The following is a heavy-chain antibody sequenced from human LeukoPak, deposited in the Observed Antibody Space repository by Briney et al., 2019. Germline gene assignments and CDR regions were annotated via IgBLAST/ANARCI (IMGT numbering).Heavy chain of an antibody. J-gene: IGHJ3*02. Sequence: GGSLRLSCAASGFTVSSNYMNWVRQAPGKGLEWVSVISGSGGSTYYADSVKGRFTISRDNSKNTLYLQMNSLRAEDTAVYYCAKAGYSSTWYLTAFDIWGQGTMVTVSS. V-gene: IGHV3-23*01. CDR2: ISGSGGST. CDR3: AKAGYSSTWYLTAFDI. D-gene: IGHD6-13*01. CDR1: GFTVSSNY.